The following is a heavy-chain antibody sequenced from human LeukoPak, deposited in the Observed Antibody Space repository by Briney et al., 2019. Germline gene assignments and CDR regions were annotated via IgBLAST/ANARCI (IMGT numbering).Heavy chain of an antibody. CDR3: AKDEGTVTDQRHYYYGMDV. D-gene: IGHD4-17*01. CDR2: ISYDGSNK. V-gene: IGHV3-30*18. Sequence: GGSLRPSCTASGFSFSSYGMHWVRQAPGKGLEWVAVISYDGSNKYYADSVKGRFTISRDNSKNTLNLQMNSLRTEDTAVYYCAKDEGTVTDQRHYYYGMDVWGQGTTVTVSS. J-gene: IGHJ6*02. CDR1: GFSFSSYG.